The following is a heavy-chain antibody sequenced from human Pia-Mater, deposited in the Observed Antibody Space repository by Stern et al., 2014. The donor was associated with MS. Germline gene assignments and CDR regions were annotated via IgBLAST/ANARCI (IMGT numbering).Heavy chain of an antibody. CDR2: IIPTFGTP. CDR3: ARAYRYYSNSAGY. CDR1: GGTFSSYE. Sequence: QVQLVQSGAEVKKPGSSVKVSCKASGGTFSSYEIPWVRQAPGQGLEWMGGIIPTFGTPTYAQKFQGRVTLTGDESTHTASLELNGLKSDDTAIYFCARAYRYYSNSAGYWGQGTLVTVSS. J-gene: IGHJ4*02. D-gene: IGHD3-10*01. V-gene: IGHV1-69*01.